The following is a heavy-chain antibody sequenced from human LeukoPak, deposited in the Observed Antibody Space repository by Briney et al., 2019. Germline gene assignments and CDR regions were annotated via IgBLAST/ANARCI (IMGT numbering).Heavy chain of an antibody. CDR2: IYYSGST. Sequence: SETLSLTCTVSGGSIISGGYYWSWIRQHPGKGLEWIGYIYYSGSTYYNPSLKRRVTISVDTSKNQFSLKLSSVTAADTAVYYCARDDSSGPLAFDIWGRGTMVTVSS. D-gene: IGHD3-22*01. CDR1: GGSIISGGYY. CDR3: ARDDSSGPLAFDI. J-gene: IGHJ3*02. V-gene: IGHV4-31*03.